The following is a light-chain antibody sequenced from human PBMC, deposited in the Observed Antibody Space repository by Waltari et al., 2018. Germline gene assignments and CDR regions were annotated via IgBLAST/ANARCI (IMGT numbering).Light chain of an antibody. Sequence: DIQMTQSPSSLSASVGDRVVITCRASQTISSFLNWYQHKAGQAPKLLIYAASSLQSGVPSRFSGSRSGTDFTLTISSLQPDDFATYYCQQSYITPQTFGQGTKVEIK. J-gene: IGKJ1*01. CDR2: AAS. CDR1: QTISSF. CDR3: QQSYITPQT. V-gene: IGKV1-39*01.